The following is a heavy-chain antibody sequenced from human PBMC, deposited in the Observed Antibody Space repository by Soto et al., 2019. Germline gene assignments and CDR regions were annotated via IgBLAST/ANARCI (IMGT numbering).Heavy chain of an antibody. J-gene: IGHJ6*02. CDR1: GFTFSSYA. V-gene: IGHV3-64D*08. CDR2: ISSNGGST. D-gene: IGHD2-2*01. Sequence: EVQLVESGGGLVQPGGSLRLSCSASGFTFSSYAMHWVRQAPGKGLEYVSAISSNGGSTYYADSVKGRFTISRDNSKNTLYLQMSSLRAEDTAVYYCVKDTGYCSSTSCYASNYYYGMDVWGQGTTVTVSS. CDR3: VKDTGYCSSTSCYASNYYYGMDV.